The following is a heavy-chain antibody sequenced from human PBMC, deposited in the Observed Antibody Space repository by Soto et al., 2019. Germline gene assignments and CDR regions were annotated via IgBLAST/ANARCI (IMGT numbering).Heavy chain of an antibody. V-gene: IGHV1-3*01. Sequence: GASVKVSCKASGDTFTSYAMHWVRQAPGQRLEWMGWINAGNGNTKYSQKFQGRVTITRDTSASTAYMELSSLRSEDTAVYYCARDKINSRTHYYYYMDVWGKGTTVTVSS. CDR3: ARDKINSRTHYYYYMDV. D-gene: IGHD2-21*01. CDR1: GDTFTSYA. J-gene: IGHJ6*03. CDR2: INAGNGNT.